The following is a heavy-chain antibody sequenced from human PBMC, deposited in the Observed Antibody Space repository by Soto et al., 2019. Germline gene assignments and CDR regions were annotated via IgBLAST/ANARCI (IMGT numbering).Heavy chain of an antibody. CDR3: AREGDCSGGSCYSSFYYYYYYGMDV. V-gene: IGHV6-1*01. CDR1: GDSVSSNSAA. Sequence: SQTLSLTCAISGDSVSSNSAAWNWIMQSPSRCLEWLGRTYYRSKWYNDYAVSVKSRITINPDTSKNQFSLQLNSVTPEDTAVYYCAREGDCSGGSCYSSFYYYYYYGMDVWGQGTTVTVSS. J-gene: IGHJ6*02. CDR2: TYYRSKWYN. D-gene: IGHD2-15*01.